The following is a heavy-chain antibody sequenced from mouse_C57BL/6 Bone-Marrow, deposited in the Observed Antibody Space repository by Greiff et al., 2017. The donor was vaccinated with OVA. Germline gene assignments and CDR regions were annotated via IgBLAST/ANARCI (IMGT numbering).Heavy chain of an antibody. V-gene: IGHV1-82*01. D-gene: IGHD1-1*01. J-gene: IGHJ2*01. Sequence: VKLVESGPELVKPGASVKISCKASGYAFSSSWMNWVKQRPGKGLEWIGRIYPGDGDTNYNGKFKGKATLTADKSSSTAYMQLSSLTSEDSAVYFCARSGDYGSSYDFDYWGQGTTLTVSS. CDR1: GYAFSSSW. CDR3: ARSGDYGSSYDFDY. CDR2: IYPGDGDT.